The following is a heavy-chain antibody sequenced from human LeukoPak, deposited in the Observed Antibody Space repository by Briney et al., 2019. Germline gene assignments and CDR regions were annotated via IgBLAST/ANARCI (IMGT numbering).Heavy chain of an antibody. CDR2: IWRGGNYK. D-gene: IGHD6-19*01. J-gene: IGHJ5*02. V-gene: IGHV3-33*01. CDR3: VIDPPDSGWALWS. CDR1: GFSLGTHA. Sequence: GGSLRLSCSASGFSLGTHAMHWVRQAPGKGLEWVAMIWRGGNYKFYAESVKGRFTISRDDFRSDLSLQMDSLRVEDTALYHCVIDPPDSGWALWSWGQGALVTVSS.